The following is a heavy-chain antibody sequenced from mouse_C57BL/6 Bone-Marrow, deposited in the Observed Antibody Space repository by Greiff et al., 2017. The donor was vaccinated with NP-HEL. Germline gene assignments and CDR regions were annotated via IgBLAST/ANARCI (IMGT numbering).Heavy chain of an antibody. CDR2: INPYNGGT. D-gene: IGHD2-10*01. CDR1: GYTFTDYY. Sequence: VQLQQSGPVLVKPGASVKMSCKASGYTFTDYYMNWVKQSHGKSLEWIGVINPYNGGTSYNQKFKGKATLTVDKSSSTAYMELNSLTSEDSAVYYGAPYYGNYWYFDVWGTGTTVTVSS. CDR3: APYYGNYWYFDV. J-gene: IGHJ1*03. V-gene: IGHV1-19*01.